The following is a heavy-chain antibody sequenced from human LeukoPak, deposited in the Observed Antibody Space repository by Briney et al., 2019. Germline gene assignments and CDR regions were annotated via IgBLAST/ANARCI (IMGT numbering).Heavy chain of an antibody. CDR3: ARESTTVLVVAANPYDY. Sequence: ASVKVSCKASGSTFTGYYMHWVRQAPGQGLEWMGWINPNSGGTNYAQKVQGRVTMTRDTSISTAYMELSRLRSDDTAVYYCARESTTVLVVAANPYDYWGQGTLVTVSS. CDR1: GSTFTGYY. J-gene: IGHJ4*02. CDR2: INPNSGGT. D-gene: IGHD2-15*01. V-gene: IGHV1-2*02.